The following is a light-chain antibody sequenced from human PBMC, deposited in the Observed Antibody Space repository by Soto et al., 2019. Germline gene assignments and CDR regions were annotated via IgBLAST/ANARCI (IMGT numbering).Light chain of an antibody. CDR1: SSDVGGYNY. V-gene: IGLV2-14*01. CDR3: SSYTGSRAPYV. Sequence: QSALTQPASVSGSPGQSITISCTGTSSDVGGYNYVSWYQQHPGKAPKLMIYEVTNRPSGVSHRFSGSKSGNTASLTISGLQSEYEADYYCSSYTGSRAPYVFGTGTKLTVL. J-gene: IGLJ1*01. CDR2: EVT.